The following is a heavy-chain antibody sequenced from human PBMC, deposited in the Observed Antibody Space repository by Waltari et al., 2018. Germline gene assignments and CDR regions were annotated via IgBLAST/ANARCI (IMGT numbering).Heavy chain of an antibody. Sequence: QVQLQESGPGLVKPSETLSLTCTVSGGSISSYYWSWIRQPAGKGLEWIGRIYTSGRTNAHPSLKSRVTMSVDTSKNQFSLKLSSVTAADTAVYYCARDGRGDCSSTSCYPYYYYYMDVWGKGTTVTISS. J-gene: IGHJ6*03. CDR3: ARDGRGDCSSTSCYPYYYYYMDV. CDR2: IYTSGRT. D-gene: IGHD2-2*01. CDR1: GGSISSYY. V-gene: IGHV4-4*07.